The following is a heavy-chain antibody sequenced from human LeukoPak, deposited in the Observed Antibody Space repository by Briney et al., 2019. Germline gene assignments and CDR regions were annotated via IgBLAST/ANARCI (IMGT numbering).Heavy chain of an antibody. D-gene: IGHD1-14*01. Sequence: TLSLTCTVSGGSISSGGYYWGWIRQHPGKGLEWIGYIYYSGSTYYNPSLKSRVTISVDTSKNQFSLKLSSVTAADTAVYYCARDSRHSGILDYWGQGTLVTVSS. CDR1: GGSISSGGYY. V-gene: IGHV4-31*03. J-gene: IGHJ4*02. CDR3: ARDSRHSGILDY. CDR2: IYYSGST.